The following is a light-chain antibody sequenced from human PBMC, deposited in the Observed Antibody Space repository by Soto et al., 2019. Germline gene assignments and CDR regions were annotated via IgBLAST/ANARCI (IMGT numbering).Light chain of an antibody. Sequence: EIVMTQSPATLSVSPGERATLSCRASQSVSSYLAWYQQKPGQAPRLLIYGASTRATGIPARFSGSGSGTEFTLTISSLQSEDFAVYYCHQYNDWPLLFSQGTKMEIK. J-gene: IGKJ1*01. CDR2: GAS. CDR1: QSVSSY. V-gene: IGKV3-15*01. CDR3: HQYNDWPLL.